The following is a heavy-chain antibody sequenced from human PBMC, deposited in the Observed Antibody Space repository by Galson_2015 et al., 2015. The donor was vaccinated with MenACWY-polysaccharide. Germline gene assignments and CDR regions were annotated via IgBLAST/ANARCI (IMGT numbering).Heavy chain of an antibody. CDR1: GFTFSSYA. J-gene: IGHJ3*02. CDR2: VSASGGST. CDR3: AKDTGPGEYAYSWGTFDS. Sequence: SLRLSCAASGFTFSSYAMSWVRQAPGKGLEWVSGVSASGGSTVYTDSAKGRFTMSRDNSKRSLYLQMNSLRAEDTAVYYCAKDTGPGEYAYSWGTFDSWGRGTMVTVSS. V-gene: IGHV3-23*01. D-gene: IGHD3-10*01.